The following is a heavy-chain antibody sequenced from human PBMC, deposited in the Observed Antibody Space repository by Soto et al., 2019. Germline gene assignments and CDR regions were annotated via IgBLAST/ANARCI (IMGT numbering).Heavy chain of an antibody. J-gene: IGHJ6*04. CDR1: GGSISSGGYS. D-gene: IGHD2-21*01. Sequence: SETLSLTCAVSGGSISSGGYSWSWILQPPGKGLEWIGYIYHSGSTYYNTSLKSRVTISVDRSKNQFSLKLSSVTAADTAVYYCARGGNDLFLYYSGRDVWG. CDR2: IYHSGST. V-gene: IGHV4-30-2*01. CDR3: ARGGNDLFLYYSGRDV.